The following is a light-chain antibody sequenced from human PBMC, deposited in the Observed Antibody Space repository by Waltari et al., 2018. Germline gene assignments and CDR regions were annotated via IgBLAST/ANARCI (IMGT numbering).Light chain of an antibody. CDR3: SSYTTSSTGV. CDR2: EVN. V-gene: IGLV2-14*01. CDR1: SSDIGAYIY. J-gene: IGLJ3*02. Sequence: QSALTQPASVSGSPGQSITISCAGTSSDIGAYIYVSWFQQYPGKAPKLIIYEVNNRPSGVSDRFSGSKSGNTASLTISGLQAEDEAAYYCSSYTTSSTGVFGGGTRLTVL.